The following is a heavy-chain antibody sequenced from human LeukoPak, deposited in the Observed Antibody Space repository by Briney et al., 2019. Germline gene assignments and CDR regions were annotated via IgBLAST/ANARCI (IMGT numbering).Heavy chain of an antibody. V-gene: IGHV3-30*02. J-gene: IGHJ4*02. D-gene: IGHD1-26*01. CDR1: GFTFDTFG. CDR3: AKDRYGVGATYFDH. Sequence: GGSLRLSCAASGFTFDTFGMHWVRQPPGKGLEWVAFIRFDGSDKYFADSVKGRFTISRDNSKNTLFLQMSGLRVEDTAVYYCAKDRYGVGATYFDHWGQGTLVTVSS. CDR2: IRFDGSDK.